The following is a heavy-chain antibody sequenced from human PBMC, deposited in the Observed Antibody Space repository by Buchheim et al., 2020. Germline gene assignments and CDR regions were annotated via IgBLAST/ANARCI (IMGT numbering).Heavy chain of an antibody. D-gene: IGHD2-15*01. CDR2: ISGSGGNT. CDR3: AKDLRDGAVVGDIRIY. CDR1: GFTFRTYA. J-gene: IGHJ4*02. Sequence: EVQLLESGGGLVQIGGSLRLSCAASGFTFRTYAMSWVRQAPGKGLEYVSVISGSGGNTYYADSVKGRFTISRDNSKNTLYFQMNNLRAEDTAVYYCAKDLRDGAVVGDIRIYWGQGTL. V-gene: IGHV3-23*01.